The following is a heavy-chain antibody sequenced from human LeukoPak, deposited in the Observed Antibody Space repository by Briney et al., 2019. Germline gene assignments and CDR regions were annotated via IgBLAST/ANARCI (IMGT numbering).Heavy chain of an antibody. CDR1: GGSISSYY. J-gene: IGHJ3*02. V-gene: IGHV4-59*01. CDR2: IYYSGST. CDR3: ARDRLNALDDAFDI. D-gene: IGHD4/OR15-4a*01. Sequence: KPSETLSLTCTVSGGSISSYYWSWIRQPPGKGLEWIGYIYYSGSTNYNPSLKSRVTISVDMSKNQFSLKLSSVTAADTAVYYCARDRLNALDDAFDIWGQGTMVTVSS.